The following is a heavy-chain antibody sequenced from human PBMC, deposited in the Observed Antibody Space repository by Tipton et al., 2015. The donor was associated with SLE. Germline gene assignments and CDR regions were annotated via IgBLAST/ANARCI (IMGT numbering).Heavy chain of an antibody. CDR3: TRQRGTAYYYYHMDV. J-gene: IGHJ6*03. CDR2: MDYSGRT. Sequence: TLSLNCTVSGGSITSSGFYWGWLRQHPGKGLEWLGCMDYSGRTYYNPSLKTRVTISVGTFTNQLSLRLTYVTAADTAVYYCTRQRGTAYYYYHMDVWGKGTTVTVSS. D-gene: IGHD3-16*01. V-gene: IGHV4-39*01. CDR1: GGSITSSGFY.